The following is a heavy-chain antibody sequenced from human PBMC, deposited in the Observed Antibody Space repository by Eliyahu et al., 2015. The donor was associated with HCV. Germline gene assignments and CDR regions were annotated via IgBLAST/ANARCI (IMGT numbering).Heavy chain of an antibody. CDR3: ARDTQRTGTMIVVGQLGH. CDR1: GFSFSTYG. CDR2: IWYDGGVE. V-gene: IGHV3-33*01. J-gene: IGHJ4*02. Sequence: QVQLVESGGGVVQPGGSLRLSCAASGFSFSTYGMXWVRQAPGKGLEWVAVIWYDGGVEYYADSVKGRFIISRDNSKNTLYLQMNSLRGEDTAVYYCARDTQRTGTMIVVGQLGHWGQGTLVTVSS. D-gene: IGHD3-22*01.